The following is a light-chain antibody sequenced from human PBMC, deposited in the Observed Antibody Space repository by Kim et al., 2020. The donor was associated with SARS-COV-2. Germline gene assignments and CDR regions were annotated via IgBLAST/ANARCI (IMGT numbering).Light chain of an antibody. CDR2: RAS. CDR1: QSIGTW. Sequence: ASVGAKVTITCRASQSIGTWVAWYQQKPGKAPRFLIWRASSLESGVPSRFRVSGSGTEFSLTISGLQPDDSATYYCQQYSALPRTFGQGTKVEI. V-gene: IGKV1-5*03. J-gene: IGKJ2*01. CDR3: QQYSALPRT.